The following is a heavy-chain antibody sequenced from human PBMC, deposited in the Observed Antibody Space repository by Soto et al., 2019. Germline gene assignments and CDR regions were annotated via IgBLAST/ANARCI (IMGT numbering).Heavy chain of an antibody. D-gene: IGHD3-10*01. J-gene: IGHJ4*02. V-gene: IGHV4-61*03. CDR3: ARTDTMGNWYAGY. CDR2: ILSSGRT. CDR1: GDSVTSGNYC. Sequence: SETLSLTCSVSGDSVTSGNYCWGWIRQPPGRGLEYIGYILSSGRTDYNPSLKSRVTISVDTSKNNFVLKLTSVTAADTAVYYCARTDTMGNWYAGYLGQGTLVTVSS.